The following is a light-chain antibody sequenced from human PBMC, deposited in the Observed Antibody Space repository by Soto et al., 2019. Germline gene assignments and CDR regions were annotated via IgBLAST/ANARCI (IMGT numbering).Light chain of an antibody. V-gene: IGLV1-40*01. CDR1: NSNLGAGYD. CDR2: GNR. CDR3: AAWDDSLNGWV. Sequence: QSVLTQPPSVSGVPGQRVTISCTGNNSNLGAGYDVHWYQQLPGAAPKLVVFGNRNRPSGVPERFSGSKSGTSASLAISGLQSEDEADYYCAAWDDSLNGWVFGGGTKLTVL. J-gene: IGLJ3*02.